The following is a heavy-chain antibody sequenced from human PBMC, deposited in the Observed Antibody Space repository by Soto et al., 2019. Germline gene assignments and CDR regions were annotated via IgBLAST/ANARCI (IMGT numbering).Heavy chain of an antibody. CDR3: ARGLRSVLDY. Sequence: PGGSLRLSCVASGFTFRNFGTHWVRQAPGKGLEWVAVISNDENIKQYADSVRGRFAIARDNSKNTLYLQVTSLRAEDTAIYYCARGLRSVLDYWGQGALVTVSS. D-gene: IGHD6-6*01. J-gene: IGHJ4*02. CDR1: GFTFRNFG. CDR2: ISNDENIK. V-gene: IGHV3-33*01.